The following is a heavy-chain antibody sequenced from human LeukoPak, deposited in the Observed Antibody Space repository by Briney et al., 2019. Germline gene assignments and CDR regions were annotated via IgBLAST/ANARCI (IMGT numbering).Heavy chain of an antibody. J-gene: IGHJ4*02. D-gene: IGHD4-17*01. CDR3: ARGRVAGDYVRDFDY. CDR2: ISSSGSSI. Sequence: GGSLRLSCAASGFTLSSFEMNWVRQTPGKGLEWVSYISSSGSSIYYADSVKGRFTISRDNAKNSLYLQMNSLSAADTAVYYCARGRVAGDYVRDFDYWGQGTLVTVSS. V-gene: IGHV3-48*03. CDR1: GFTLSSFE.